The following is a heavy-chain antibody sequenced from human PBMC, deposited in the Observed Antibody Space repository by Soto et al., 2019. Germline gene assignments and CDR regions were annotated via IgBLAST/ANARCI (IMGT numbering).Heavy chain of an antibody. D-gene: IGHD5-12*01. CDR2: IYYSGST. J-gene: IGHJ4*02. Sequence: SETLSLTCTVSGGSISSGDYYWSWIRQPPGKGLEWIAYIYYSGSTYYNPSLKSRVTISVDTSKNQFSLKLSSVTAADTAVYYCARSRGYYTDYRGQGTLVTVPS. CDR3: ARSRGYYTDY. CDR1: GGSISSGDYY. V-gene: IGHV4-30-4*01.